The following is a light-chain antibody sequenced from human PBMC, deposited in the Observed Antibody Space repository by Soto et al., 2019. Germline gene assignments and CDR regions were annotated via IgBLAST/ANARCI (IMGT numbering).Light chain of an antibody. CDR1: SSDVGGYNY. CDR3: SSHTSSSTSYV. V-gene: IGLV2-14*01. CDR2: DVS. J-gene: IGLJ1*01. Sequence: QSVLTQPASVSGSPGQSITISCTGTSSDVGGYNYVSWYLQHPGKAPKLMIYDVSNRPSGVSNRFSGSKSANTASLTISGLQAEDEADYYCSSHTSSSTSYVFGTGTKLTVL.